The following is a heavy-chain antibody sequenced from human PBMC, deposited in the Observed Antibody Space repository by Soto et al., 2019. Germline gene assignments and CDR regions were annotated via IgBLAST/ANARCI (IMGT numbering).Heavy chain of an antibody. J-gene: IGHJ5*02. Sequence: EVQLLESGGGLVQPGGSLRLSCAASGFTFSSYAMCWVRQAPGKGLEWVSAISGSGGSTYYADSVKGRFTISRDNSKNTLYLQMNSLRAEDTAVYYCARAQGRVEKGWFDPWGQGTLVTVSS. D-gene: IGHD2-2*01. CDR1: GFTFSSYA. V-gene: IGHV3-23*01. CDR2: ISGSGGST. CDR3: ARAQGRVEKGWFDP.